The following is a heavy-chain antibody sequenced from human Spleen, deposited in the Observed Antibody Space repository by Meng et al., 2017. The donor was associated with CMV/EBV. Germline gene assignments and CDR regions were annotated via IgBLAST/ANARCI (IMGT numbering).Heavy chain of an antibody. CDR3: ARDLAPQSDYYDSSGYYYLPKGFDY. J-gene: IGHJ4*02. D-gene: IGHD3-22*01. CDR2: ISSSSSYI. V-gene: IGHV3-21*01. Sequence: MYWVRQAPGKGLEWLSSISSSSSYICHADSMKGRFTVSRDNAKNSVYLQMNSLRAEDTAVYYCARDLAPQSDYYDSSGYYYLPKGFDYWGQGTLVTVSS.